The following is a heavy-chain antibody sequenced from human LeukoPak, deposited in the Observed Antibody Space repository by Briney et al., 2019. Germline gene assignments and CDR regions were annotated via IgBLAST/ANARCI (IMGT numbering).Heavy chain of an antibody. V-gene: IGHV1-2*02. Sequence: ASVKVSCKASGYTFTGQYLHWVRQAPGQGLEWMGWITPNSGGTNYAQKFQGRVTMTRDTSISTAYMELSRLTSDDTALYYRATGSGAYSPDYWGQGTLVTVSS. CDR3: ATGSGAYSPDY. CDR2: ITPNSGGT. CDR1: GYTFTGQY. D-gene: IGHD3-10*01. J-gene: IGHJ4*02.